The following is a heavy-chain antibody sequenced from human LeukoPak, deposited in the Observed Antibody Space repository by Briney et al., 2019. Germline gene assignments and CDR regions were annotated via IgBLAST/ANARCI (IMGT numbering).Heavy chain of an antibody. CDR1: GFTFSSYS. CDR2: ISSSSSYI. D-gene: IGHD3-9*01. CDR3: ARGKSYYDILTGYDFYYYMDV. J-gene: IGHJ6*03. Sequence: GGSLRLSCAASGFTFSSYSMNWVRQAPGKGLEWVSSISSSSSYIYYADSVKGRFTISRDTSKNTLYLQMNTLRAEDTAVYYCARGKSYYDILTGYDFYYYMDVWGKGTTVTVSS. V-gene: IGHV3-21*04.